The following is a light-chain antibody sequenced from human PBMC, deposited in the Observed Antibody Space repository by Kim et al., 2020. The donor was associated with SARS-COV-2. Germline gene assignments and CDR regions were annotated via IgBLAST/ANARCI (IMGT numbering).Light chain of an antibody. V-gene: IGKV3-11*01. CDR1: QNIGRY. Sequence: EIVLTQSPATLSFSPGDRAILSCRASQNIGRYLAWYQQRPGQAHRLLIYEVFNRAAGVPARFSGNGSETDFTLTITSLEPDDFAVYYCHHRANWPALTFGGGTKVDIK. CDR2: EVF. CDR3: HHRANWPALT. J-gene: IGKJ4*01.